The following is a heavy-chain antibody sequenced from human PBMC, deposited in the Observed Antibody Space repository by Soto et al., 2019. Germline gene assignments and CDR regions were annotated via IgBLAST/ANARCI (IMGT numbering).Heavy chain of an antibody. CDR1: GVSLTTSGVG. CDR3: AHRQRTVVVGAPFDL. CDR2: IYWDDDK. J-gene: IGHJ4*02. Sequence: QITLRESGPTLVQPTQTLTLTCTLSGVSLTTSGVGVGWIRQPPGKALEWLALIYWDDDKRFSPSLKSRLATPXXXSXXQVVMTMTDMAPVDTAIYYCAHRQRTVVVGAPFDLWGQGSQVTVSS. V-gene: IGHV2-5*02. D-gene: IGHD2-15*01.